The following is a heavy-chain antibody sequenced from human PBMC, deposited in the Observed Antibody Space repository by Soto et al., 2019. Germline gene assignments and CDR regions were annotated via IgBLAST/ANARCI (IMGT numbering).Heavy chain of an antibody. V-gene: IGHV4-39*01. J-gene: IGHJ4*02. CDR1: GGSISSSSYY. CDR3: ARQNDYGDYVDY. D-gene: IGHD4-17*01. Sequence: SETLSLTCTVSGGSISSSSYYWGWIRQPPGKGLEWIGSIYYSGSTYYNPSLKSRVTISVDTSKNQFSLKLSSVTAADTAVYYCARQNDYGDYVDYWGQGTLVTVSS. CDR2: IYYSGST.